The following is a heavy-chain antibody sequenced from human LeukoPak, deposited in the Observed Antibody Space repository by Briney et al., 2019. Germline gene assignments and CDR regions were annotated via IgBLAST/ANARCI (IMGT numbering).Heavy chain of an antibody. CDR3: ATYRQVLLPFES. D-gene: IGHD2-8*02. V-gene: IGHV3-21*04. CDR2: IFPSGGEV. J-gene: IGHJ4*02. CDR1: GFTFSSYS. Sequence: GGSLRLSCAASGFTFSSYSMNWVRQAPGKGLEWVSSIFPSGGEVHYADSVRGRFTISRDNSKSTLSLQMNSLRAEDTAIYYCATYRQVLLPFESWGQGTLVTVSS.